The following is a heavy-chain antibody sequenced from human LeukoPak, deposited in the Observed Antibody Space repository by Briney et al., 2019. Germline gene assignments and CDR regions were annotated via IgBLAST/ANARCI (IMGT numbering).Heavy chain of an antibody. D-gene: IGHD3-16*02. Sequence: GGSLRLSCAASGFTVSGNYMSWVRQAPGKGLEWVSVIYSGGSTYYADSVKGRFTISRDTSKNTLYLQMNSLRAEDTAVYYCARGSIVDAFDIWGQGTMVTVSS. CDR2: IYSGGST. CDR3: ARGSIVDAFDI. V-gene: IGHV3-66*01. CDR1: GFTVSGNY. J-gene: IGHJ3*02.